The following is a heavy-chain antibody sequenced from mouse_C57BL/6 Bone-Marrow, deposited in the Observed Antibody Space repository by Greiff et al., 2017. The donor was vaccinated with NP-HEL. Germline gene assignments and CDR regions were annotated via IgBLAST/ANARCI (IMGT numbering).Heavy chain of an antibody. V-gene: IGHV1-26*01. Sequence: VQLQQSGPELVKPGASVKISCKASGYTFTDYYMNWVKQSHGKSLEWIGDINPNNGGTSYNQKFKGKATLTVDKSSSTASMELRSLTSEDSAVYYCAREGSYDYDFAYWGQGTRVTVSA. D-gene: IGHD2-4*01. CDR3: AREGSYDYDFAY. J-gene: IGHJ3*01. CDR2: INPNNGGT. CDR1: GYTFTDYY.